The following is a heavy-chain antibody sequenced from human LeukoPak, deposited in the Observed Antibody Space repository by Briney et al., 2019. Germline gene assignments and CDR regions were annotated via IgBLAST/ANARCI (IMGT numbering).Heavy chain of an antibody. Sequence: GGTLRLSCAASGFTFSGHHMDWVRQAPGKGLEWVGRIRNKANSYTTEYAASVKGRFSISRDDSKNSVYLQMSSLKTEDTAVYYCARGRYSYGFFDYWGQGTLVTVSS. V-gene: IGHV3-72*01. CDR1: GFTFSGHH. CDR3: ARGRYSYGFFDY. D-gene: IGHD5-18*01. CDR2: IRNKANSYTT. J-gene: IGHJ4*02.